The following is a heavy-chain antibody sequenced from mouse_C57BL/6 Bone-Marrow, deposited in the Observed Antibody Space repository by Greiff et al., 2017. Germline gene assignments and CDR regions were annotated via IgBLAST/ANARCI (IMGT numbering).Heavy chain of an antibody. D-gene: IGHD2-4*01. CDR2: ISNLAYSI. V-gene: IGHV5-15*01. Sequence: EVKLVESGGGLVQPGGSLKLSCAASGFTFSDYGMAWVRQAPRKGPEWVAFISNLAYSIYYADTVTGRFTISRENAKNTLYLEMSSMRSEDTARYYCARRVYDYERGLYAMDYWGQGTSVTVSS. J-gene: IGHJ4*01. CDR3: ARRVYDYERGLYAMDY. CDR1: GFTFSDYG.